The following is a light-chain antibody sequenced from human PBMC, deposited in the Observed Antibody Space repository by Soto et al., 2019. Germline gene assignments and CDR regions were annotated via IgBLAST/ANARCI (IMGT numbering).Light chain of an antibody. CDR2: GAS. J-gene: IGKJ1*01. V-gene: IGKV3-15*01. CDR1: QSISAK. CDR3: QQYNNWPWT. Sequence: EIVMTQSPDTLSVSPGERATLSCRASQSISAKLAWYLQKPGQAPRLLIYGASTRATGIPARFSGSGSGTEFTLTISSLQSEDFAVYYCQQYNNWPWTFGQGTKVEIK.